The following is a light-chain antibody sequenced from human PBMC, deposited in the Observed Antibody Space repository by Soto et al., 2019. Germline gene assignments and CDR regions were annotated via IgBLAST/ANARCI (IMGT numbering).Light chain of an antibody. CDR3: QQYNNWPPMA. J-gene: IGKJ1*01. CDR1: QSVSSN. V-gene: IGKV3-15*01. CDR2: GAS. Sequence: EIVMTQSPATLSVSPGERATLSCRVSQSVSSNLAWYQQKPGQAPRLLIYGASTRATGIPARFSGSGSGTEFPLTISSLQSEDFAVYYRQQYNNWPPMAFGQGTKVEIK.